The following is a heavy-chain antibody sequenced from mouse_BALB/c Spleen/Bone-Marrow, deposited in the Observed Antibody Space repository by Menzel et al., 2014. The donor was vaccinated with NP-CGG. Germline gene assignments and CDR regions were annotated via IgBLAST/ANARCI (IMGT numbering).Heavy chain of an antibody. J-gene: IGHJ3*01. CDR2: IRLKSNNYAT. V-gene: IGHV6-6*02. Sequence: EVKLLESGGGLVQPGGSMKLSCVASGFTFSNYWMNWVRQSPEKGLEWVAEIRLKSNNYATHYAESVKGRFTISRDDSKSSVYLQMNNLRAEDTGTYYCPTGFAYWGQGTLVTVSA. CDR3: PTGFAY. CDR1: GFTFSNYW.